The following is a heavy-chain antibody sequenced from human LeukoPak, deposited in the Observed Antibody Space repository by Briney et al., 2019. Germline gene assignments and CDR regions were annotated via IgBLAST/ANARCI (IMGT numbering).Heavy chain of an antibody. Sequence: PGGSLRLSCAASGFTFSSYGMHWVRQAPGKGLEWVSGISGSGSNTYYAESVKDRFIISRDSTKNTLFLQVNNLRVEDTAVYYCAKYVFSYGAGSYLAHWGRGTLVSVSS. CDR3: AKYVFSYGAGSYLAH. D-gene: IGHD3-10*01. CDR2: ISGSGSNT. J-gene: IGHJ4*02. V-gene: IGHV3-23*01. CDR1: GFTFSSYG.